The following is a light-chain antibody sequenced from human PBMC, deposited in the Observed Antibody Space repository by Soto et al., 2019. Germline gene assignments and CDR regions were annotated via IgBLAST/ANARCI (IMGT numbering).Light chain of an antibody. Sequence: DIRLTQSPFSLSASVGDRVTIYCRASQDISTYLMWYQQKPGKAHNLLIYAASSLQNGVTARFSGSGSGTEFTLTIIGLQPEYFATYYCHQSSMTPRSFGQGTKGEIK. J-gene: IGKJ1*01. CDR3: HQSSMTPRS. CDR1: QDISTY. V-gene: IGKV1-39*01. CDR2: AAS.